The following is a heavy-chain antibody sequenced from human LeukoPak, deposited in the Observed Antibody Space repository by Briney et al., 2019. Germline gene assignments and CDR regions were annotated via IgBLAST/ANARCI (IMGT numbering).Heavy chain of an antibody. CDR1: GFTFSSYV. CDR3: AKDGGIVVVKESDY. D-gene: IGHD3-22*01. Sequence: TGGSLRLSCAASGFTFSSYVMSWVRQAPGKGLEWVSAISGSGGSTYYADSVKGRFTISRDNSKNTLYLQMNSLRAEDTAVYYCAKDGGIVVVKESDYWGQGTLVTVSS. V-gene: IGHV3-23*01. J-gene: IGHJ4*02. CDR2: ISGSGGST.